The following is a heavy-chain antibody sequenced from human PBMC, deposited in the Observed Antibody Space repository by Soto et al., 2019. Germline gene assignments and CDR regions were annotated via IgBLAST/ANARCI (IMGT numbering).Heavy chain of an antibody. CDR1: GGSISSSNW. J-gene: IGHJ6*02. CDR2: IYHSGST. CDR3: ARGTLRFLEWDRYYYGMDV. V-gene: IGHV4-4*02. D-gene: IGHD3-3*01. Sequence: SETLSLTCAVSGGSISSSNWWSWVRQPPGXGLEWIGEIYHSGSTNYNPSLKSRVTISVDKSKNRFSLKLSSVTAADTAVYYCARGTLRFLEWDRYYYGMDVWGQGTTVTVYS.